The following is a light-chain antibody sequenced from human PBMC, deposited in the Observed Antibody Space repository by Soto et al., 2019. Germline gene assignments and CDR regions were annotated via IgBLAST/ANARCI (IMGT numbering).Light chain of an antibody. CDR3: QQRSNWPPALT. V-gene: IGKV3-11*01. Sequence: EIVLTQSPATLSLSPGERATLSRRASQSVSSYLAWYQQKPGQAPRLLIYDASNRATGIPARFSGSGSGTDFTLNISSLEPEDFAVYYCQQRSNWPPALTFGGGTKLDIK. CDR1: QSVSSY. CDR2: DAS. J-gene: IGKJ4*01.